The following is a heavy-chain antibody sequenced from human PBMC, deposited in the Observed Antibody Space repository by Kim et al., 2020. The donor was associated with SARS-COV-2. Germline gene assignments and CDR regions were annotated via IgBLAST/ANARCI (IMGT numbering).Heavy chain of an antibody. J-gene: IGHJ4*02. V-gene: IGHV1-18*01. Sequence: TNEAQQRKGRVTMTPDTSTSTAYMELRSLRSDDTAVYYCARGSGWSTLDYWGQGTLVTVSS. D-gene: IGHD6-19*01. CDR2: T. CDR3: ARGSGWSTLDY.